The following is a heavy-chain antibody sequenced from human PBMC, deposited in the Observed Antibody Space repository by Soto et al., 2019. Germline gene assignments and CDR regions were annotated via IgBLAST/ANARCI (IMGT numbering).Heavy chain of an antibody. CDR1: GGTYSSYA. CDR3: ATTDPNGYGDYGSKYYYYYYGMDV. D-gene: IGHD4-17*01. Sequence: VASVKVSCKASGGTYSSYAISWVRQAPGQGLEWMGGIIPIFGTANYAQKFQGRVTITADESTSTAYMELSSLRSEDTAVYYCATTDPNGYGDYGSKYYYYYYGMDVWGQGTTVTVSS. J-gene: IGHJ6*02. V-gene: IGHV1-69*13. CDR2: IIPIFGTA.